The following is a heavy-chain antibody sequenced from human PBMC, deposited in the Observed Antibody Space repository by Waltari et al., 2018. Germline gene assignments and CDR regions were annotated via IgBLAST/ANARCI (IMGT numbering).Heavy chain of an antibody. CDR2: IRTKPYGGTT. Sequence: EVQLVESGGGLVQPGRSLTLSCLTSGFNFGDHAMSWGRQAPGKGLEWVGYIRTKPYGGTTEYAASVKGRFTISRDDSKTIAYLQMSSLKIEDTAVYYCTRDYDFWSGYPLLDYWGQGTLVTVSS. J-gene: IGHJ4*02. CDR1: GFNFGDHA. CDR3: TRDYDFWSGYPLLDY. V-gene: IGHV3-49*04. D-gene: IGHD3-3*01.